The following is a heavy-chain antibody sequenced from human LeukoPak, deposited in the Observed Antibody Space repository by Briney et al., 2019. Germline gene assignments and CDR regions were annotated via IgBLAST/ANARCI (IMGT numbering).Heavy chain of an antibody. D-gene: IGHD6-19*01. CDR3: AKEGSGGWYEYYFDY. V-gene: IGHV3-30*18. CDR2: ISYDGSNK. CDR1: GFTFSSYG. Sequence: GGSLRLSCAASGFTFSSYGMHWVRQAPGKGLEWVAVISYDGSNKYYADSVKGRFTISRDNSKNTLYLQMNSLRAEDTAVYYCAKEGSGGWYEYYFDYWGQGTLVTVSS. J-gene: IGHJ4*02.